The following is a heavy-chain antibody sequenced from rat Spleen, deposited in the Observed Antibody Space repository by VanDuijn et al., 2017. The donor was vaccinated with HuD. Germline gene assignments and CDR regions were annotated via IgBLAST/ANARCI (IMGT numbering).Heavy chain of an antibody. CDR1: GFTFSDYY. D-gene: IGHD1-2*01. Sequence: EVQLVESGGGLVKPGRSLKLSCAASGFTFSDYYMAWVRQAPKKGLYWVASISHEGSSTYYGDSVKGRFTISRDNAKSTLYLQMNSLRSEDTATYYCARPCSRRYVMDAWGQGASVTVSS. J-gene: IGHJ4*01. CDR2: ISHEGSST. CDR3: ARPCSRRYVMDA. V-gene: IGHV5-22*01.